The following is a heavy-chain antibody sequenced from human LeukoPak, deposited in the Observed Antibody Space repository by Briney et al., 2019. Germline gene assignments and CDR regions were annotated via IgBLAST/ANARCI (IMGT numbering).Heavy chain of an antibody. J-gene: IGHJ4*02. V-gene: IGHV3-15*01. Sequence: GGSLRLSCAASGFTFSNAWMSWVRQAPGKGLEWVGRIKSKTDGGTTDYAAPVKGRFTISRDDSKNTLYLQMNSLRAEDTAVYYCAREGCSSTSCYDYWGQGTLVTVSS. CDR1: GFTFSNAW. D-gene: IGHD2-2*01. CDR3: AREGCSSTSCYDY. CDR2: IKSKTDGGTT.